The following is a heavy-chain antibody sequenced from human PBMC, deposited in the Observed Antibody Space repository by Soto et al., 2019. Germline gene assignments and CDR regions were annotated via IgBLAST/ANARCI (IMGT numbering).Heavy chain of an antibody. CDR3: ARAGLGYCTSTSCHPGFDI. Sequence: GGSLRLSCAASGFTFSHYWMHWVRQAPGKGLEWVSRINGDGRTTIYADSVKGRFTISRDNAKNTLYLQMNSLRAEDTAVYYSARAGLGYCTSTSCHPGFDIWGQGTMVTVSS. J-gene: IGHJ3*02. CDR1: GFTFSHYW. D-gene: IGHD2-2*01. CDR2: INGDGRTT. V-gene: IGHV3-74*01.